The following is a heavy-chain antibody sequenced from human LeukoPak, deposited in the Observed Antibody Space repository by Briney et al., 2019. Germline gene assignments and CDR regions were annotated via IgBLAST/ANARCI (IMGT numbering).Heavy chain of an antibody. J-gene: IGHJ5*02. Sequence: PSETLSLTCSVSGGSIRGADFYWSWIRHHPGKGLEWIGYIYYSGSTYYNPSLKSRITISVDTSKNHFSLKLTSVTAADTAVYYCARVELRRGLRWFDPWGQGTLVTVSS. CDR2: IYYSGST. V-gene: IGHV4-31*03. D-gene: IGHD1-7*01. CDR1: GGSIRGADFY. CDR3: ARVELRRGLRWFDP.